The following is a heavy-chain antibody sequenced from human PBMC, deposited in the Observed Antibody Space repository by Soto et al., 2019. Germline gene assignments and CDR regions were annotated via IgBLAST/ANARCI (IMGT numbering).Heavy chain of an antibody. V-gene: IGHV3-23*01. CDR1: GFTFSSYA. D-gene: IGHD2-15*01. CDR3: AKPLYCSGGSCSSWFDP. Sequence: GSLRLSCAASGFTFSSYAMSWVRQAPGKGLEWVSAISGSGGSTYYADSVKGRFTISRDNSKNTLYLQMNSLRAEDTAVYYRAKPLYCSGGSCSSWFDPWGQGTLVTVS. J-gene: IGHJ5*02. CDR2: ISGSGGST.